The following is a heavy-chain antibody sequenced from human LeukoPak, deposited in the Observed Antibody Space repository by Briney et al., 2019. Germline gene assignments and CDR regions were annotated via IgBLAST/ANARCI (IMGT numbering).Heavy chain of an antibody. CDR1: GGSFSGYY. Sequence: PSETLSLTCAVYGGSFSGYYWSWIRQPPGKGLEWIGYSYYTGVTNYNPSLKSRVTISVDTPKRQFTLNLTSVTSADTAVYYCARLHLDYLDLWGQGAVVTVSS. CDR2: SYYTGVT. CDR3: ARLHLDYLDL. D-gene: IGHD5-12*01. V-gene: IGHV4-34*11. J-gene: IGHJ1*01.